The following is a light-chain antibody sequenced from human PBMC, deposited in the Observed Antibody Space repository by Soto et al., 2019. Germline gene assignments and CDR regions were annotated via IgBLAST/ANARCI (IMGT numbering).Light chain of an antibody. Sequence: QSALTQPASASGSPGQSVTISCTGTGSDIGGSNFVSWYQQQPGKVPKLSIYEVNNRPSGVPDRFSGSKSGNTASLTVCALQADDDDDYYCRSYAGTSSHYVFGTGTKYTDL. J-gene: IGLJ1*01. CDR2: EVN. CDR3: RSYAGTSSHYV. CDR1: GSDIGGSNF. V-gene: IGLV2-8*01.